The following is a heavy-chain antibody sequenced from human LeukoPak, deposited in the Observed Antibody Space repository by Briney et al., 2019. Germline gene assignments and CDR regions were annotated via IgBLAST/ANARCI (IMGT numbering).Heavy chain of an antibody. J-gene: IGHJ4*02. CDR1: GGSISSSSYY. CDR2: IYYSGST. CDR3: ARLRARRRRFGELLLSPHPDPAPAQIDY. V-gene: IGHV4-39*01. Sequence: PSQTLSLTCTVSGGSISSSSYYWGWIRQPPGKGLEWIGSIYYSGSTYYNPSLKSRVTISVDTSKNQFSLKLSSVTAADTAVYYCARLRARRRRFGELLLSPHPDPAPAQIDYWGQGTLVTVSS. D-gene: IGHD3-10*01.